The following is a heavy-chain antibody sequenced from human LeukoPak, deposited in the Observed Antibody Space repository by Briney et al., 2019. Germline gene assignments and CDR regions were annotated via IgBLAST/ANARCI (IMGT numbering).Heavy chain of an antibody. V-gene: IGHV4-4*07. J-gene: IGHJ5*02. Sequence: SETLSLTCTVSGGSISSYYWSWIRQPAGKGLEWIGRIYTSGSTNYNPSLKSRVTMSVDTSKNQFSLKLSSVTAADTAVYYCARVFYYGSGITFDPWGQGTLVTVSS. CDR1: GGSISSYY. CDR2: IYTSGST. D-gene: IGHD3-10*01. CDR3: ARVFYYGSGITFDP.